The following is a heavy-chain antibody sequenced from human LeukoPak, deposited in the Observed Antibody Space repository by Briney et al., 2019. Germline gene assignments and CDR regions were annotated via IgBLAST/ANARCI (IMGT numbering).Heavy chain of an antibody. CDR3: ARQTGSGLFILP. Sequence: SETLSLTCAVYGGSFSGYYWSWIRQPPGKGLEWIGYISYSGSTNYNPSLRSRVTISVDTSKNQFSLKLSSVTAADTAVYYCARQTGSGLFILPGGQGTLVTVSS. CDR1: GGSFSGYY. V-gene: IGHV4-59*01. D-gene: IGHD3/OR15-3a*01. J-gene: IGHJ4*02. CDR2: ISYSGST.